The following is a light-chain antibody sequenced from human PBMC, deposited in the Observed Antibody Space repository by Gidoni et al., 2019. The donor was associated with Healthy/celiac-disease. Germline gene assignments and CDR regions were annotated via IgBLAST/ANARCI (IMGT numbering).Light chain of an antibody. Sequence: WSPGERATLSCRASQSVSSSYLSWYQQKPGQSPRLLIYDASNRATDIPDRFSGSGSGTDFTLTISRLEPEDFAVYYCQQYGSSPYTFXXXTKXEIK. CDR1: QSVSSSY. J-gene: IGKJ2*01. CDR3: QQYGSSPYT. CDR2: DAS. V-gene: IGKV3-20*01.